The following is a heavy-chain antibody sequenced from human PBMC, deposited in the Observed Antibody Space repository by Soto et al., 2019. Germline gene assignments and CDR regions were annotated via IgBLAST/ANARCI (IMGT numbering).Heavy chain of an antibody. D-gene: IGHD4-17*01. CDR2: IYYSGST. Sequence: PSETLSLTCTVSGGSISSYYWSWIRQPPGKGLEWIGYIYYSGSTNYNPSLKSRVTISVDTSKNQFSLKLSSVTAADTAVYYCARTVTPNGLLDYWGQGTLVTVSS. CDR1: GGSISSYY. CDR3: ARTVTPNGLLDY. V-gene: IGHV4-59*01. J-gene: IGHJ4*02.